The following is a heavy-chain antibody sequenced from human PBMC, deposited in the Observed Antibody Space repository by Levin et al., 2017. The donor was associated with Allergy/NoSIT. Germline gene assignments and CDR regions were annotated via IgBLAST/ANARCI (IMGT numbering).Heavy chain of an antibody. J-gene: IGHJ4*02. Sequence: GEFLKISCAASGFTFRGYAMNWVRQAPGKGLEWVSGISGGATSTYSAASAKGRFTFSRDNFKNMVFLQMSSLRAEDTAVYYCAKGSNEAGSYGYLHFWGLGGLVTVSS. CDR1: GFTFRGYA. V-gene: IGHV3-23*01. CDR3: AKGSNEAGSYGYLHF. CDR2: ISGGATST. D-gene: IGHD1-1*01.